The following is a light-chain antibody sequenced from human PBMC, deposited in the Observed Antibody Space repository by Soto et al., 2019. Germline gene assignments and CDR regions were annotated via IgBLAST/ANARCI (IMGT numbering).Light chain of an antibody. J-gene: IGKJ3*01. CDR1: QSISSY. CDR2: AAS. CDR3: QQSYRTPLT. V-gene: IGKV1-39*01. Sequence: DIQMTQSPSSLSASVGDRVTITCRASQSISSYLNWYQQKPGKAPKFLIYAASSLQSGVPSRFSGRGSGTDFTLTISSLQPEDFATYYYQQSYRTPLTFGPGTKVDIK.